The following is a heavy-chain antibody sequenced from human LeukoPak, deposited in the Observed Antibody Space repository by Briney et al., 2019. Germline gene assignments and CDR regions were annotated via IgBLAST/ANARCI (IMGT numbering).Heavy chain of an antibody. V-gene: IGHV1-69*06. CDR3: ARGLSWDSSGWYAGSYYYYYYMDV. CDR1: GGTFSSYA. CDR2: IIPIFGTA. D-gene: IGHD6-19*01. Sequence: SVKVSCKASGGTFSSYAISWVRQAAGQGPEWMGGIIPIFGTANYAQKFQGRVTITADTSTSTAYMELRSLRSDDTAVYYCARGLSWDSSGWYAGSYYYYYYMDVWGKGTTVTVSS. J-gene: IGHJ6*03.